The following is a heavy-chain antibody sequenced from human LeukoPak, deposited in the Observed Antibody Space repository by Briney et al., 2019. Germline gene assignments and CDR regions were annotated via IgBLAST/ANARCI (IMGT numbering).Heavy chain of an antibody. J-gene: IGHJ6*02. V-gene: IGHV4-59*01. CDR2: IYYSGST. D-gene: IGHD2-15*01. Sequence: SETLSLTCTVSGGSISSYYWSWIRQPPGKGLEWIGYIYYSGSTNYNPSLKSRVTISVDTSKNQFSLKLSSVTAADTAVYYCAKGGSPTYYYYGMDVWGLGTTVTVSS. CDR1: GGSISSYY. CDR3: AKGGSPTYYYYGMDV.